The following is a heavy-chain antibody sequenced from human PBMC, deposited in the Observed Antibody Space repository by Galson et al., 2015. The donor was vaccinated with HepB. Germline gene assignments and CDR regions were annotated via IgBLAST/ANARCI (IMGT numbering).Heavy chain of an antibody. Sequence: QSGAEVTKPGESLRISCKSSASRFTSYWISWVRQMPGKGLEWMGRIDASDSYTNYSPSFQGHVTISADKSISTAYLQWSSLKASDTAMYYCATHDILTGYFRPLTVNFGSFVIWGQGTMVTVSS. CDR3: ATHDILTGYFRPLTVNFGSFVI. V-gene: IGHV5-10-1*01. CDR2: IDASDSYT. D-gene: IGHD3-9*01. J-gene: IGHJ3*02. CDR1: ASRFTSYW.